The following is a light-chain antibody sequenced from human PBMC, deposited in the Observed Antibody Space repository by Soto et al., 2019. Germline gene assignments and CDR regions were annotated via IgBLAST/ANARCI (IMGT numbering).Light chain of an antibody. V-gene: IGKV3-15*01. Sequence: EVVITQSPATLSVSPGERATLSCRASQSVTTNMAWYQQKAGQAPRLLIYDASTRATGIPDRFSGGGSGTEFTLTISSLQSEDFVVYYCQQYNSWPPITFGQGTRMEI. CDR3: QQYNSWPPIT. CDR1: QSVTTN. J-gene: IGKJ5*01. CDR2: DAS.